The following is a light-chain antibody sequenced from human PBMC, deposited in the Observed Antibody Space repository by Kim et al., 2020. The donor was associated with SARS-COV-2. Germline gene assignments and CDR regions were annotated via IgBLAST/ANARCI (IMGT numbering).Light chain of an antibody. J-gene: IGKJ2*01. V-gene: IGKV1-9*01. Sequence: SASVGDRITITCRAGQGIKNYVAWYQQRAGKAPKLLVYAVSTLQSGVPSRCSGSGFGTEFTLTISSLQAEDSATYYCQQLNAYPYTFGQGTKLEI. CDR1: QGIKNY. CDR3: QQLNAYPYT. CDR2: AVS.